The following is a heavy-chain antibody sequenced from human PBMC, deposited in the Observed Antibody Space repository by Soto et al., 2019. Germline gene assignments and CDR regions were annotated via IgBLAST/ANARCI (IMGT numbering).Heavy chain of an antibody. CDR1: GFTFSSYG. Sequence: PGGSRRLSCAASGFTFSSYGMHWVRQAPGKGLGGGAVISYDGSTKYYAASVKGRFTISRDNSKNTLYLQMNSLRAEDTAVYYCAKERSGSYSKEYYFDYWGQGTLVNVSS. CDR2: ISYDGSTK. D-gene: IGHD3-10*01. CDR3: AKERSGSYSKEYYFDY. V-gene: IGHV3-30*18. J-gene: IGHJ4*02.